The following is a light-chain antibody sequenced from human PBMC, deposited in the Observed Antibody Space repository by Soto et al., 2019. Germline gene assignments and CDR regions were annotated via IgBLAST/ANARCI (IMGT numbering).Light chain of an antibody. J-gene: IGKJ4*01. V-gene: IGKV1-33*01. CDR1: QDITNY. Sequence: DIRLTQSPSSVSASVGDTVTITCQASQDITNYLNWYQQKPGKAPNLLLYDASRLGRGAPSRFSGGGSGAHFTFTISNLQTEDIATYYCQQYDGLPLTFGGGTSVEIK. CDR2: DAS. CDR3: QQYDGLPLT.